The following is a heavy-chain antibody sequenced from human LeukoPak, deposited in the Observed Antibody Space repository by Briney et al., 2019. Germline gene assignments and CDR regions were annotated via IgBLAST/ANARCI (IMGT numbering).Heavy chain of an antibody. CDR3: ARARIAVAGTRNWFDP. CDR2: ISSSGSTI. D-gene: IGHD6-19*01. Sequence: GGSLRLSCAASGFTFSSYGMNWVRQAPGKGLEWVSYISSSGSTIYYADSVKGRFTISRDNAKNSLYLQMNSLRAEDTAVYYCARARIAVAGTRNWFDPWGQGTLVTVSS. V-gene: IGHV3-48*03. J-gene: IGHJ5*02. CDR1: GFTFSSYG.